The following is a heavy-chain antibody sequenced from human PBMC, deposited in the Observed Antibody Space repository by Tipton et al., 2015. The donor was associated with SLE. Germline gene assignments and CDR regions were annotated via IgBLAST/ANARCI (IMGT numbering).Heavy chain of an antibody. CDR1: GGSISSGGYH. CDR2: IYYSGST. Sequence: LRLSCTVSGGSISSGGYHWSWIRQHPGEGLEWIGYIYYSGSTYYNPSLKSRITISLDTSKNQFSLKLSSVTAADTAVYYCARILSDYYGMDVWGQGTTVTVSS. CDR3: ARILSDYYGMDV. J-gene: IGHJ6*02. V-gene: IGHV4-31*03.